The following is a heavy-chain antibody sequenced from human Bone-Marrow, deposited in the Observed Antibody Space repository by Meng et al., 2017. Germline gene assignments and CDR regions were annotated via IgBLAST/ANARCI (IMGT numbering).Heavy chain of an antibody. CDR1: GYTFTSYY. D-gene: IGHD3-10*01. CDR3: AGALLWFGELSSYYYYYYGMDV. CDR2: INPNSGGT. Sequence: ASVNVSCKASGYTFTSYYMHWVRQAPGQGLEWMGRINPNSGGTNYAQKFQGRVTMTRDTSISTAYMELSRLRSDDTAVYYCAGALLWFGELSSYYYYYYGMDVWGQGTTVTVSS. J-gene: IGHJ6*02. V-gene: IGHV1-2*06.